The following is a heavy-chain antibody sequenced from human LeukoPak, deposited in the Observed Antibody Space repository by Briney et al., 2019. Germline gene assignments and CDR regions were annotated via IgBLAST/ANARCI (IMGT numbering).Heavy chain of an antibody. CDR3: AREILYDSTGYYL. V-gene: IGHV4-39*02. CDR1: GGSISSTRYY. CDR2: IYYSGNT. D-gene: IGHD3-22*01. J-gene: IGHJ4*02. Sequence: SETLSLTCTVSGGSISSTRYYWGWIRQPPGKGLEWIGSIYYSGNTYYNPSLKSRVTMSVDRSKNQFSLNLRSVTAADTAVYYCAREILYDSTGYYLWGQGTLVTVSS.